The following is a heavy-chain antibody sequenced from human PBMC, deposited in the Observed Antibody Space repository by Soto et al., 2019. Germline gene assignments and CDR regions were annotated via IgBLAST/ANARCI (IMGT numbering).Heavy chain of an antibody. CDR3: ARAPDSSGYPYYYGMDV. D-gene: IGHD3-22*01. J-gene: IGHJ6*02. CDR1: GGTFSSYA. V-gene: IGHV1-69*13. Sequence: SVKVSCKVSGGTFSSYAISWVRQAPGQGLEWMGGIIPIFGTANYAQKFQGRVTITADESTSTAYMELSSLRSEDTAVYYCARAPDSSGYPYYYGMDVWGQGTTVTVSS. CDR2: IIPIFGTA.